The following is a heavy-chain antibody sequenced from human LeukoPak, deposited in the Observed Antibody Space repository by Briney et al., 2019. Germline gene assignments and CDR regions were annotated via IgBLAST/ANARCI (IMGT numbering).Heavy chain of an antibody. CDR3: ARDEAVVVVAADYGMDV. Sequence: GGSLRLSCAASGLTFSSYGMHWVRQAPGKGLEWVAVIWYDGSNKYYADSVKGRFTISRDNSKNTLYLQMNSLRAEDTAVYYCARDEAVVVVAADYGMDVWGQGTTVTVSS. CDR1: GLTFSSYG. CDR2: IWYDGSNK. D-gene: IGHD2-15*01. V-gene: IGHV3-33*01. J-gene: IGHJ6*02.